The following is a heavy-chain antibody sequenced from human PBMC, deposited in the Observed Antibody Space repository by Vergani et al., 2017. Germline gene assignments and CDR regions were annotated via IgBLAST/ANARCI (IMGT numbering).Heavy chain of an antibody. V-gene: IGHV3-33*01. Sequence: QVQLVESEGGVVQPGRSLTLSCVASGFTFSSHGMHWVRQAPGTGLEWVAVIWYDGSNKYYGDSVKGRFTSSRDNSKNTLYLQMNSLRVEDTAVYYCARWGNEKRLDSWGQGTLVTVSS. CDR2: IWYDGSNK. CDR1: GFTFSSHG. D-gene: IGHD1-1*01. J-gene: IGHJ5*01. CDR3: ARWGNEKRLDS.